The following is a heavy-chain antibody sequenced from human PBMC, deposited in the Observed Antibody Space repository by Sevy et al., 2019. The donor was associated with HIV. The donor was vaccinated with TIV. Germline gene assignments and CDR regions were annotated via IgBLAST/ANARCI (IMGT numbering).Heavy chain of an antibody. Sequence: GGSLRLSCAASGFTFSSYWMSWVRQAPGKGLEWVANIKQDGSEKYDVDSVKGRFTISRDNAKNSLDLQMNSLRAEDTAVYYCVRAGSCYLDCWGQGTLFTVSS. D-gene: IGHD3-22*01. CDR2: IKQDGSEK. V-gene: IGHV3-7*03. CDR3: VRAGSCYLDC. J-gene: IGHJ4*02. CDR1: GFTFSSYW.